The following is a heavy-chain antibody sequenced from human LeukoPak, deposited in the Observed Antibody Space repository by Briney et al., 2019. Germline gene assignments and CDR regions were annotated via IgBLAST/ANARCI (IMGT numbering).Heavy chain of an antibody. Sequence: SETLSLTCAVYGGSFSGYYWSWIRQPPGKGLEWIGYIYYSGSTNYNPSLKSRVTISVDTSKNQFSLKLSSVTAADTAVYYCARDRVAAAGYNDAFDIWGQGTMVTVSS. CDR3: ARDRVAAAGYNDAFDI. D-gene: IGHD6-13*01. CDR1: GGSFSGYY. CDR2: IYYSGST. V-gene: IGHV4-59*12. J-gene: IGHJ3*02.